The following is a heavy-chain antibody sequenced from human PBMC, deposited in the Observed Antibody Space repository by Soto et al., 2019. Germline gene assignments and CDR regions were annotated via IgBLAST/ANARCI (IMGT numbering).Heavy chain of an antibody. V-gene: IGHV4-39*01. D-gene: IGHD1-1*01. CDR1: GGSISSSSYY. Sequence: SETLSLTCTVSGGSISSSSYYWGWIRQPPGKGLEWIGSIYYSGTSYYNPSLKSRVTIFGDTSKNQFSLKRSSVTAADTAVYFCATATSGGTNWFDSWGQGTLVTVSS. J-gene: IGHJ5*01. CDR3: ATATSGGTNWFDS. CDR2: IYYSGTS.